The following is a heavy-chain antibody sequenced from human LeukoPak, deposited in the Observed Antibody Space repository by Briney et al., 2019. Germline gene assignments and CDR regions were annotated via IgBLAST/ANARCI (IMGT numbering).Heavy chain of an antibody. CDR3: AGGIFDIGYYFDY. V-gene: IGHV4-34*01. D-gene: IGHD2-15*01. CDR2: INHSGST. Sequence: PSETLSLTCAVYGGSFSGYYWSWIRQPPGKGLEWIGEINHSGSTNYNPSLKSRVTISVDTSKNQFSLKLSSVTAADTAVYYCAGGIFDIGYYFDYWGQGTLVTVSS. CDR1: GGSFSGYY. J-gene: IGHJ4*02.